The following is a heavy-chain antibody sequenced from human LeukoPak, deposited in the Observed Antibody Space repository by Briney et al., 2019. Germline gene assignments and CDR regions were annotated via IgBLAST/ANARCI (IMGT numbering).Heavy chain of an antibody. J-gene: IGHJ5*02. CDR2: IDASGNT. V-gene: IGHV4-59*08. Sequence: SETLSLTCTVSGGSIRSYYWSWIRQPPGKELEWIGYIDASGNTRHNPSLTSRVTISLDTSSNQFFLRLDSVTAADTAVYYCARQLGVYGDYNNWFDPWGQGTRVTVST. CDR3: ARQLGVYGDYNNWFDP. D-gene: IGHD4-17*01. CDR1: GGSIRSYY.